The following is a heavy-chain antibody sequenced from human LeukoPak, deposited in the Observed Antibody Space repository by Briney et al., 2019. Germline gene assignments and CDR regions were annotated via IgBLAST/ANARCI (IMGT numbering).Heavy chain of an antibody. CDR3: ARDMGLLWFGELFNDEPHYMDV. Sequence: ASVKVSCKASGYTFTDYYMHWVRQAPGQGLEWMGWINPSSGGTNYAQKVQGRVTMTTDTSTSTAYMELRRLRSDDTAVYYCARDMGLLWFGELFNDEPHYMDVWGKGTTVTISS. CDR1: GYTFTDYY. J-gene: IGHJ6*03. V-gene: IGHV1-2*02. CDR2: INPSSGGT. D-gene: IGHD3-10*01.